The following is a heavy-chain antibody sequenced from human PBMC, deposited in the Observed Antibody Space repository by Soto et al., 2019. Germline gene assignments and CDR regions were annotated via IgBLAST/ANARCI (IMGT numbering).Heavy chain of an antibody. Sequence: GGALRLSCGASGFVFSKYSMNWVRQAPGKGLEWLSYISSNSVTIYYADSVRGRFTIFRDNAKNSLYLQMNSLRDEDTAVYYCAREDILGTRSFDYWGQGALVTVSS. CDR2: ISSNSVTI. CDR1: GFVFSKYS. J-gene: IGHJ4*02. CDR3: AREDILGTRSFDY. D-gene: IGHD1-26*01. V-gene: IGHV3-48*02.